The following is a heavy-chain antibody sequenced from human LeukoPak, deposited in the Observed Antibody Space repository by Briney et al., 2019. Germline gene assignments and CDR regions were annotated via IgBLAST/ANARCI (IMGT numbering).Heavy chain of an antibody. CDR2: ISYDGSNK. CDR3: AREYSGSYSCFDY. V-gene: IGHV3-30-3*01. Sequence: GGSLRLSCAASGFTFSSYAMHWVRQAPGKGLEWVAVISYDGSNKYYADSVKGRFTTSRDNSKNTLYLQMNSLRAEDTAVYYCAREYSGSYSCFDYWGQGTLVTVSS. CDR1: GFTFSSYA. D-gene: IGHD1-26*01. J-gene: IGHJ4*02.